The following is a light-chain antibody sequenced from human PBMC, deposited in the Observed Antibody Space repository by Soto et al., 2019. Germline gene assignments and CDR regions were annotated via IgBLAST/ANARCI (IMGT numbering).Light chain of an antibody. V-gene: IGLV2-14*03. J-gene: IGLJ1*01. CDR2: DVN. CDR3: TSSTGSNTLDA. Sequence: QSVLTQPASVSGSPGQSITISCTGTSSDIGAYNYVSWYRQHPGKAPQLLIYDVNNRPSGVSHRFSGSKSGNTASLTISGLQSEDEAELFRTSSTGSNTLDAFGPGTNVTV. CDR1: SSDIGAYNY.